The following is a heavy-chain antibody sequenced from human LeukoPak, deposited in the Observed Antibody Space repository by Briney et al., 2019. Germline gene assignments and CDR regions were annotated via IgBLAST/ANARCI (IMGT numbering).Heavy chain of an antibody. J-gene: IGHJ4*02. Sequence: PGRSLRLPSTASGFTFGDYVLSWVGQPPGKGLEWLGFIRTKDDGGTTEYAASVIGRFTISRDDSKSIAFLQMNSLKTEDTAVYYCTRGFVANWGQGTLVTVSS. CDR1: GFTFGDYV. V-gene: IGHV3-49*04. CDR3: TRGFVAN. D-gene: IGHD3-3*01. CDR2: IRTKDDGGTT.